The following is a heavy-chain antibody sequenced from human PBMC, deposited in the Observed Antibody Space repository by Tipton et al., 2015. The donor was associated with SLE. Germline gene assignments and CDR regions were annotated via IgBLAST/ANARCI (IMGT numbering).Heavy chain of an antibody. CDR2: IYTSGST. Sequence: TLSLTCTVSSGSISSYYWTWIRQPPGKGLEWIGYIYTSGSTNYNPSLKSRVTISVDTSKNQFSLKLSSVTAADTAVYYCARSGLRGYSYVHFDYWGQGTLVTVSS. CDR1: SGSISSYY. CDR3: ARSGLRGYSYVHFDY. V-gene: IGHV4-4*09. J-gene: IGHJ4*02. D-gene: IGHD5-18*01.